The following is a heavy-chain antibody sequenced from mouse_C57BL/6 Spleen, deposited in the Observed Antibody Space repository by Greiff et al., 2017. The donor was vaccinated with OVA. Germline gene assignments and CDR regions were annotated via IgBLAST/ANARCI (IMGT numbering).Heavy chain of an antibody. Sequence: EVKLVESGGGLVQPGGSLKLSCAASGFTFSDYYMYWVRQTPEKRLEWVAYISNGGGSTYYPDTVKGRFTISRDNAKNPRYLQMSRLKSEDTAMYYCARRDGYSWFAYWGQGTLVTVSA. V-gene: IGHV5-12*01. CDR2: ISNGGGST. J-gene: IGHJ3*01. CDR3: ARRDGYSWFAY. D-gene: IGHD2-3*01. CDR1: GFTFSDYY.